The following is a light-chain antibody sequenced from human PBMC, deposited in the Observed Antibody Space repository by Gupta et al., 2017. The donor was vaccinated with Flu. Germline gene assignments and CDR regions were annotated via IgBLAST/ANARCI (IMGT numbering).Light chain of an antibody. CDR3: QSYDSSLSGLVV. J-gene: IGLJ2*01. CDR2: GNS. Sequence: QSLLTQPPSLSGAPGQRGTISCTGSSSNIVTGYDVPWYQQLPGPAPKLLIYGNSDRPSGIPDRFSGSTSGTSDSLAITGLQAEDEADYYCQSYDSSLSGLVVFGGGTKLTVL. CDR1: SSNIVTGYD. V-gene: IGLV1-40*01.